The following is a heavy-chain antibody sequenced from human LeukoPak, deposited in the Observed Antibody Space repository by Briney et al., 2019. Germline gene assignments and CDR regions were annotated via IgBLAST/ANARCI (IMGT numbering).Heavy chain of an antibody. J-gene: IGHJ3*02. D-gene: IGHD1-26*01. CDR1: GYTFTGYY. Sequence: ASVKVSCKASGYTFTGYYMHWVRQAPGQGLEWMGWINPNSGGTNYAQKFQGRVTITADESTSTAYMELSSLRSEDTAVYYCARDGRGLGGTMRAFDIWGQGTMVTVSS. V-gene: IGHV1-2*02. CDR3: ARDGRGLGGTMRAFDI. CDR2: INPNSGGT.